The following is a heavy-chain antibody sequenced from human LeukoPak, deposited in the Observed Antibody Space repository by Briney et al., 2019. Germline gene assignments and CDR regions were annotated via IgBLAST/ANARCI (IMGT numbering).Heavy chain of an antibody. Sequence: ASVKVSCKASGYTFTGYYMHWVRQAPGQELEWMGWINPNSGGTNYAQKFQGRVTMTRDTSISTAYMELSRLRSDDTAVYYCAREIGVCSSTSCYEYFQHWGQGTLVTVSS. CDR3: AREIGVCSSTSCYEYFQH. J-gene: IGHJ1*01. V-gene: IGHV1-2*02. CDR1: GYTFTGYY. D-gene: IGHD2-2*01. CDR2: INPNSGGT.